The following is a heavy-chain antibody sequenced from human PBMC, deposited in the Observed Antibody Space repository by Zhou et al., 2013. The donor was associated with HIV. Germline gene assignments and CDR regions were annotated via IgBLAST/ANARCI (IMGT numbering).Heavy chain of an antibody. Sequence: QVQLVQSGAEMKKPGASVNISCKASGYPFTSYYIHWVRQAPGQGLEWMGLINPGIGSTYYAEKFQGRVTMTRDTSTNTVNMQLGTLTSEDTAVYYCAREYYYDSIGYYYEDLWGQGTLVTVSS. CDR2: INPGIGST. V-gene: IGHV1-46*01. CDR1: GYPFTSYY. CDR3: AREYYYDSIGYYYEDL. D-gene: IGHD3-22*01. J-gene: IGHJ4*02.